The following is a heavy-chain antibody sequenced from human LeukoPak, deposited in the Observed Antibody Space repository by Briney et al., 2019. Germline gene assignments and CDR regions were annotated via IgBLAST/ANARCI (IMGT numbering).Heavy chain of an antibody. D-gene: IGHD5-12*01. Sequence: SVKVSCKASGYTFTSYGISWVRQAPGQGLEWMGRIIPILGIANYAQKFQGRVTITADKSTSTAYMELSSLRSEDTAVYYCASGPTIVAAEDLWFDPWGQGTLVTVSS. CDR1: GYTFTSYG. CDR2: IIPILGIA. J-gene: IGHJ5*02. V-gene: IGHV1-69*04. CDR3: ASGPTIVAAEDLWFDP.